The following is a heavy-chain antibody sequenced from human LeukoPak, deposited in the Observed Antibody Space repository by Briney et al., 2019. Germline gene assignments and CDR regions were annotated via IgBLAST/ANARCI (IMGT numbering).Heavy chain of an antibody. CDR1: GFTFSSYS. J-gene: IGHJ4*02. D-gene: IGHD3-3*01. CDR3: ARDQSPESITIFGVVIIGFDY. V-gene: IGHV3-21*01. Sequence: GGSLRLSCAASGFTFSSYSTNWVRQAPGKGLEWVSSISSSSSYIYYADSVKGRFTISRDNAKNSLYLQMNSLRAEDTAVYYCARDQSPESITIFGVVIIGFDYWGQGTLVTVSS. CDR2: ISSSSSYI.